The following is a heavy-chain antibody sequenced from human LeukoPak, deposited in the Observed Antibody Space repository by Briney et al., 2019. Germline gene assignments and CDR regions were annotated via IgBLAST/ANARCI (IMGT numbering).Heavy chain of an antibody. V-gene: IGHV4-39*03. CDR3: IAGFGHYYFDY. D-gene: IGHD3-10*01. Sequence: PSETLSLTCTVSGGSISSSSYYWGWIRQPPGKGLEWIGSIYYSGSTNYNPSLKSRVSISVDTSKNQFSLKLSSVTAADTAVYYCIAGFGHYYFDYWGQGTLVTVSS. CDR2: IYYSGST. CDR1: GGSISSSSYY. J-gene: IGHJ4*02.